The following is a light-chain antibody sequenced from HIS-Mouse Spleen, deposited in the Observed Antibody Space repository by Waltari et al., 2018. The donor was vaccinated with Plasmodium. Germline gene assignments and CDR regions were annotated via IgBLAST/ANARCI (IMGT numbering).Light chain of an antibody. CDR3: LQHNSYPRT. CDR1: QCISNY. V-gene: IGKV1-17*03. J-gene: IGKJ1*01. Sequence: DIQMTHSPSAMSASVGDRVTITFRASQCISNYLAWFQLKPGKVPKRLIYASSSLQSGVPSRFSGSGSGTEFTLTISILQPEDFVIYYCLQHNSYPRTFGQGTKVEIK. CDR2: ASS.